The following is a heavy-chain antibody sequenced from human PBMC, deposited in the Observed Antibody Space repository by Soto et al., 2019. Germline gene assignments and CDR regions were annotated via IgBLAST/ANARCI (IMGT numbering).Heavy chain of an antibody. CDR3: AIVGTQVPNYYDSSPYSYESCFDP. V-gene: IGHV4-38-2*01. J-gene: IGHJ5*02. Sequence: SETLSLTCAVSGYSISSGYYWGWLRQPPGEGLEWIGSIDHGGCTYYNRALNIRVTLSINMTNNHLSLILTSVNAADTDGYYFAIVGTQVPNYYDSSPYSYESCFDPWGQGTLVTVSS. CDR1: GYSISSGYY. CDR2: IDHGGCT. D-gene: IGHD3-22*01.